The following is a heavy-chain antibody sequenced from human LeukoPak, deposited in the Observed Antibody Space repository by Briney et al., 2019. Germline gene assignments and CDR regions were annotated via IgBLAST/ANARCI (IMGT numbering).Heavy chain of an antibody. D-gene: IGHD4-17*01. J-gene: IGHJ4*02. CDR1: GYTFTSYG. CDR2: ISAYNGNT. CDR3: ARDVPGASPDYGDYPYYFDY. Sequence: ASVKVSCKASGYTFTSYGISWVRQAPGQGLEWMGWISAYNGNTNYAQKLQGRVTMTTDTSTSTAYMELRSLRSDDTAVYYCARDVPGASPDYGDYPYYFDYWGQGTLVTVSS. V-gene: IGHV1-18*01.